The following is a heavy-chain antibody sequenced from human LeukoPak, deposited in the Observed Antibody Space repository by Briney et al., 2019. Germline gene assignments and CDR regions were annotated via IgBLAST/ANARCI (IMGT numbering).Heavy chain of an antibody. V-gene: IGHV4-31*03. CDR3: ATRHYDFWSGYPFDY. Sequence: SETLSLTCTVSGGSISSGGYYWSWIRQHPGKGLEWIGYIYYSGSTYYNPSLKSRVTISVDTSKNQFSLKLSSVTAADTAVYYCATRHYDFWSGYPFDYWGQGTLVTVSS. D-gene: IGHD3-3*01. J-gene: IGHJ4*02. CDR2: IYYSGST. CDR1: GGSISSGGYY.